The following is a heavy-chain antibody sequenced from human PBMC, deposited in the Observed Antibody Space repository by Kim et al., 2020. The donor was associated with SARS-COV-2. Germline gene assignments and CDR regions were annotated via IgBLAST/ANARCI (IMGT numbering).Heavy chain of an antibody. J-gene: IGHJ6*02. CDR2: IYPGDSDT. V-gene: IGHV5-51*01. D-gene: IGHD4-17*01. CDR3: AREGDYELKMDV. Sequence: GESLKISCQGSGYTFTTYWIAWVRQMPGKGLEWMGVIYPGDSDTRYSPSFQGQVTISADKSISTAYLQWSSLKASDTAIYYCAREGDYELKMDVWGQGTTVSVSS. CDR1: GYTFTTYW.